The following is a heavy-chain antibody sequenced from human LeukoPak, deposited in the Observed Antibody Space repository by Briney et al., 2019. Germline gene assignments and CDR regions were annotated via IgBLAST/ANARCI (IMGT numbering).Heavy chain of an antibody. CDR3: ARKNVDVGSGFPPGGWFDP. D-gene: IGHD3-3*01. V-gene: IGHV4-34*01. CDR1: GGSFSGYY. Sequence: SETLSLTCAVYGGSFSGYYWSWIRQPPGKGLEWIGEINNSGSTNYNPSLKSRVTISVDTSKNQFSLKLSSVTAADTAVYYCARKNVDVGSGFPPGGWFDPWGQGTLVTVSS. J-gene: IGHJ5*02. CDR2: INNSGST.